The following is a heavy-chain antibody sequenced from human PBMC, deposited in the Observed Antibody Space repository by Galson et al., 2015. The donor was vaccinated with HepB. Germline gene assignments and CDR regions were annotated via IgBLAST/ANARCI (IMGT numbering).Heavy chain of an antibody. Sequence: SVKVSCKASGGTFSSYAISWVRQAPGQGLEWMGGIIPSGGSTSYAQKFQGRVTMTRDTSTSTVYMELSSLRSEDTAVYYCARPTPDPDYYDSSGPFDYWGQGTLVTVSS. CDR1: GGTFSSYA. J-gene: IGHJ4*02. V-gene: IGHV1-46*01. CDR3: ARPTPDPDYYDSSGPFDY. D-gene: IGHD3-22*01. CDR2: IIPSGGST.